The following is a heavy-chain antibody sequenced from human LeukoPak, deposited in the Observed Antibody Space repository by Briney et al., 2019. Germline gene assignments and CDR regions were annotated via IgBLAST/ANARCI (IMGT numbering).Heavy chain of an antibody. CDR3: ARAYCGGDCYPADY. CDR2: IYHTGST. V-gene: IGHV4-30-4*01. Sequence: SQTLSLTCTVSGVSISSGDYYWSWIRQPPGKGLESIAYIYHTGSTYYSPSLKSRVIISVDTSKNQFSLKLSSVTAADTAVYYCARAYCGGDCYPADYWGQGTLVTVSS. J-gene: IGHJ4*02. D-gene: IGHD2-21*02. CDR1: GVSISSGDYY.